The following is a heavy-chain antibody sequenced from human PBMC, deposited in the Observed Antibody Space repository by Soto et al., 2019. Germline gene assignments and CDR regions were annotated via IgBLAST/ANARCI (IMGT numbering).Heavy chain of an antibody. V-gene: IGHV3-48*02. J-gene: IGHJ4*02. CDR3: ARHVYTVVTPIDF. D-gene: IGHD2-21*02. CDR1: GFTFSAYS. Sequence: EVQLLESGGGLVQPGGSLRLSCAASGFTFSAYSMNWVRQAPGKGLEWLSYISGDRTYIYYADSVRGRFTISRDNAENSLYLQIDNLRDEETAGLFSARHVYTVVTPIDFWGQGTLVTVSS. CDR2: ISGDRTYI.